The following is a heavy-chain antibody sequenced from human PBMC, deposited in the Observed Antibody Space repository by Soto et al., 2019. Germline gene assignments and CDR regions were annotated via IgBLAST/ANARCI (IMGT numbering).Heavy chain of an antibody. J-gene: IGHJ4*02. Sequence: LRLSCAASGFTFSSHEMNWVRQAPGKGLEWISYISGSGVTAYYADSVRGRFIVSRDNAQGSLFLQMNSLRVEDTAIYYCARGGVYWGQGTLVTVSS. CDR2: ISGSGVTA. D-gene: IGHD2-8*01. V-gene: IGHV3-48*03. CDR1: GFTFSSHE. CDR3: ARGGVY.